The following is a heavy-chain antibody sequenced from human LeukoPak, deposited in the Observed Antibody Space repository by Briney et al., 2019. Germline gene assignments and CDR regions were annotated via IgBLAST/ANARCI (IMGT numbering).Heavy chain of an antibody. D-gene: IGHD6-19*01. V-gene: IGHV4-4*02. J-gene: IGHJ4*02. CDR1: GGSISSSNW. Sequence: PSETLSLTCAVSGGSISSSNWWSWVRQPPGKGLEWIGEIYHSGSTNYNPSLKSRVTISVDKSKNQFSLKPSSVTATDTAVYYCARFTVAGSFVDYWGQGTLVTVSS. CDR2: IYHSGST. CDR3: ARFTVAGSFVDY.